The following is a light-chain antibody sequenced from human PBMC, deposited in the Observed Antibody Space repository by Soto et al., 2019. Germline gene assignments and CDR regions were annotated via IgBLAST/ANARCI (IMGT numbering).Light chain of an antibody. CDR1: SSDVGNYKY. J-gene: IGLJ1*01. CDR3: FSYTSSGTYV. V-gene: IGLV2-14*01. Sequence: QSVRTQPASVSGSPGQSITISFTGTSSDVGNYKYVSWYQQHPRKAPKLMIYEVINRPSGVSNRFSGSKSGNTASLTISGLQAEDETDYYCFSYTSSGTYVFGTGPKVTVL. CDR2: EVI.